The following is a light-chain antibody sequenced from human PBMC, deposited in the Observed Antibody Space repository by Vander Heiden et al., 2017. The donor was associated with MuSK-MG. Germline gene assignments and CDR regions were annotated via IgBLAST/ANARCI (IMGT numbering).Light chain of an antibody. CDR2: DAS. J-gene: IGKJ2*02. V-gene: IGKV1-5*01. CDR1: QSISSW. CDR3: QQYNSYPCT. Sequence: DIHMTQSPSTLSASVAGRVTITCRASQSISSWLAWYQQKPGKAPKLLIYDASSLESGVPARFSGSGSGTEFTLTISRLEPDDFAIYYCQQYNSYPCTFGQGTKLEIK.